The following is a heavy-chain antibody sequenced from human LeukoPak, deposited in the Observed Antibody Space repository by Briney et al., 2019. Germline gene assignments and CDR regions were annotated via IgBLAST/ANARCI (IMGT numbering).Heavy chain of an antibody. J-gene: IGHJ5*02. CDR1: GYTFTSYD. D-gene: IGHD3-16*01. V-gene: IGHV1-8*01. CDR3: AKRGTVTRNFWFDP. CDR2: MNPNSGNT. Sequence: ASVKVSCKASGYTFTSYDINWVRQATGQGLEWMGWMNPNSGNTGYARKFQGRVTMTRNTSINTAYMELSSLTSEDTAVYYCAKRGTVTRNFWFDPWGQGTLVTVSS.